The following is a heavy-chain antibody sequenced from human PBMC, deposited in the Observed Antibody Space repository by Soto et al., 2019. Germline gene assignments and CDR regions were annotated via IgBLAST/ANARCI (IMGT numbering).Heavy chain of an antibody. CDR1: GFTFSSYW. CDR3: ARDPLSLVAAGGY. J-gene: IGHJ4*02. D-gene: IGHD6-6*01. CDR2: IKQDGSEK. V-gene: IGHV3-7*01. Sequence: PGGSLRLSCAASGFTFSSYWMSWVRQAPGKGLEWVANIKQDGSEKYYVDSVKGRFTISRDNAKNSLHLQMNSLRAEDTAVYYCARDPLSLVAAGGYWGQGTLVTVSS.